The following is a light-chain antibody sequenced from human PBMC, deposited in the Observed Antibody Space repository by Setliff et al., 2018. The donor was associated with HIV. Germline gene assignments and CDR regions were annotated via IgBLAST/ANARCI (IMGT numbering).Light chain of an antibody. CDR3: CSYAGSSTYV. Sequence: QSALTQPASVSGSPGQSITISCTGTSSDVGGYNYVSWYQQHPGKAPKLMIYDVTKRPSGVSNRFSGSKSGNTASLTIPGLQAEDEADYYCCSYAGSSTYVFGTGTKVTVL. CDR1: SSDVGGYNY. CDR2: DVT. V-gene: IGLV2-23*02. J-gene: IGLJ1*01.